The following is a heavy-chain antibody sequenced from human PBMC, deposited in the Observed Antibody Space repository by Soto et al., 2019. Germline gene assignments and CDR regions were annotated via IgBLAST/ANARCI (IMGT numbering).Heavy chain of an antibody. CDR3: ARSITTVTTRAYGMDV. V-gene: IGHV3-7*01. D-gene: IGHD4-17*01. CDR2: IKQDGSEK. J-gene: IGHJ6*02. Sequence: EVQLVESGGGLVQPGGSLRLSCAASGFTFSSYWMSWVRQAPGKGLEWVANIKQDGSEKYYVDSVKGRFTISRDNAKNSLYLQMNSLRAEETAVYYCARSITTVTTRAYGMDVWGQGTTVTVSS. CDR1: GFTFSSYW.